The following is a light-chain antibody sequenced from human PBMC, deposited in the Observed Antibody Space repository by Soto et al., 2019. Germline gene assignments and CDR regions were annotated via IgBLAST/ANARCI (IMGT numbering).Light chain of an antibody. CDR3: QSYDSRLSAYV. CDR1: SSNIGAGYD. CDR2: ENS. Sequence: QLVLTQPPSVSGAPGQRVTISCTGSSSNIGAGYDVHWYQQVPGTAPKLLMYENSNRPSGVPDRFSGSKSGTSASLAITGLQAEDESDSYCQSYDSRLSAYVFGTGTKLTVL. V-gene: IGLV1-40*01. J-gene: IGLJ1*01.